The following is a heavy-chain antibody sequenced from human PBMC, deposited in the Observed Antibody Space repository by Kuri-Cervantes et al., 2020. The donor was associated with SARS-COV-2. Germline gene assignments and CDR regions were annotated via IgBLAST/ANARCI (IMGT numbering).Heavy chain of an antibody. CDR3: AGEQEQFDY. J-gene: IGHJ4*02. Sequence: LSLTCAASGFTFDDYGMSWVRQAPGKGLEWVSGINWNGGSTGYADSVKGRFTISRDNAKNSLYLQMNSLRAEDTAVYYCAGEQEQFDYWGQGTLVTVSS. V-gene: IGHV3-20*04. CDR2: INWNGGST. D-gene: IGHD1/OR15-1a*01. CDR1: GFTFDDYG.